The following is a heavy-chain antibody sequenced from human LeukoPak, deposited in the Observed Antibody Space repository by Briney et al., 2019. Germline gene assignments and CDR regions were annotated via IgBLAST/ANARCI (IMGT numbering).Heavy chain of an antibody. D-gene: IGHD3-22*01. CDR2: LYTSGST. CDR3: ASDYFDRTGYYGFIY. Sequence: SETLSLTCGVSGGSISSYYWAWIRQPAGKGLEWIGRLYTSGSTNYNPSLKSRVSMSVDTSKKQFSLRLSSVTAADTAIYYCASDYFDRTGYYGFIYWGQGSLVTISS. J-gene: IGHJ4*02. CDR1: GGSISSYY. V-gene: IGHV4-4*07.